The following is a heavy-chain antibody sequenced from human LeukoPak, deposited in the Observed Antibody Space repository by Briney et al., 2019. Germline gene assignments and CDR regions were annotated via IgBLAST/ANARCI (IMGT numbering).Heavy chain of an antibody. V-gene: IGHV3-33*01. CDR1: GVTFSSYG. J-gene: IGHJ3*02. CDR3: ARAQYYYDSSGLDAFDI. Sequence: GGSLRLSCAASGVTFSSYGMHWVRQAPGKGLEWVAVIWYDGSNKYYADSVKGRFTISRDNSKNTLYLQMNSLRAEDTAVYYCARAQYYYDSSGLDAFDIWGQGTMVTVSS. D-gene: IGHD3-22*01. CDR2: IWYDGSNK.